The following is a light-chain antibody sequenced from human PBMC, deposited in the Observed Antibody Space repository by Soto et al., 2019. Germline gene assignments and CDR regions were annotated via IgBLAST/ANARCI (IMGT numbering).Light chain of an antibody. Sequence: DIQMTQSPSSLSASVGDRVTITCRASQSISSYLNWYQQKPGKAPKLLIYDASNRATGIPVRFSGSGSGTDFTLTISRLEPEDFAVYYCQKRSTWPPFSFGPGTKVDI. V-gene: IGKV1-39*01. CDR2: DAS. J-gene: IGKJ3*01. CDR3: QKRSTWPPFS. CDR1: QSISSY.